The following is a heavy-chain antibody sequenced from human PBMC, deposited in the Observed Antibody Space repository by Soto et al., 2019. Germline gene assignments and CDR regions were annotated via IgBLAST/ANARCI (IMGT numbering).Heavy chain of an antibody. CDR2: ISYDGSNK. Sequence: PGGSLRLSCAASGFTFSSYGMHWVRQAPGKGLEWVAVISYDGSNKYYADSVKGRFTISRDNSKDTLYLQMNSLRAEDTAVYYCAKDYWFGEPCYGMDVWGQGTTVTVSS. D-gene: IGHD3-10*01. J-gene: IGHJ6*02. CDR3: AKDYWFGEPCYGMDV. CDR1: GFTFSSYG. V-gene: IGHV3-30*18.